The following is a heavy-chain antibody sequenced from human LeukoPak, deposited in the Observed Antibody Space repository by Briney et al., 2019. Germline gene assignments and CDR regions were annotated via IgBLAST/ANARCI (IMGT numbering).Heavy chain of an antibody. CDR3: ATTEYDFWSGYHDY. V-gene: IGHV4-4*07. Sequence: SETLSLTCTVSSGSINNYYWSWIRQPAGKGLEWVGRIYTSGSTTYNPSLKSRVSMSVDTSKNQFSLKLSSVTAADTAVYYCATTEYDFWSGYHDYWGQGTLVTVSS. CDR1: SGSINNYY. D-gene: IGHD3-3*01. J-gene: IGHJ4*02. CDR2: IYTSGST.